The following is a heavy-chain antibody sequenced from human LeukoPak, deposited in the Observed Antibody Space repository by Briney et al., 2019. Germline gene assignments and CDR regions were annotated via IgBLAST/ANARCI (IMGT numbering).Heavy chain of an antibody. CDR3: AKDISDYPIGMDV. D-gene: IGHD4-11*01. CDR1: GFTFDDYA. J-gene: IGHJ6*02. Sequence: GGSLRLSCAASGFTFDDYAMHWVRQAPGKGLEWVSGISWNSGSIGYADSVKGRFTISRDNAKNSLYLQMNSLRAVDTALYYCAKDISDYPIGMDVWGQGTTVTVSS. V-gene: IGHV3-9*01. CDR2: ISWNSGSI.